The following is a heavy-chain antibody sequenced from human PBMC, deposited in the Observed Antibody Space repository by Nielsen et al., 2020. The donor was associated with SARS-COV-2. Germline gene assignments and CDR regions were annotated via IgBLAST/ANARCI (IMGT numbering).Heavy chain of an antibody. CDR1: GFSLSNTRMG. CDR2: IFSNDEK. CDR3: ARIREAAAGIDY. J-gene: IGHJ4*02. Sequence: SGPTLVKPTETLTLTCTVSGFSLSNTRMGVSWIRQPPGKALEWLAHIFSNDEKSYSTSLKSRLTISKDTSKSQVVLTMTNMDPVDTATYYCARIREAAAGIDYWGQGTLVTVSS. V-gene: IGHV2-26*01. D-gene: IGHD6-13*01.